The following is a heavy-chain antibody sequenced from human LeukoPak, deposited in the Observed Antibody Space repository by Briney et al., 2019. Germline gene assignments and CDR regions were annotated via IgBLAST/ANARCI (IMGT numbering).Heavy chain of an antibody. D-gene: IGHD5-18*01. CDR1: DGSISTYY. J-gene: IGHJ4*02. CDR3: ARTSRGTFTYGYVDH. V-gene: IGHV4-59*01. CDR2: INYSGST. Sequence: SETLSLTCTVSDGSISTYYWSWIRQPPGKGLEWMGYINYSGSTSYNPSLRSRVTISIDTSKNQFSLRLSSVTAADSAVYYCARTSRGTFTYGYVDHWGQGTLVTVSS.